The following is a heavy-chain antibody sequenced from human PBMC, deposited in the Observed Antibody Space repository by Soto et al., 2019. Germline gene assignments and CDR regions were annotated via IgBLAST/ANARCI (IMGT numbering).Heavy chain of an antibody. CDR3: AKDSRGYFRPFDY. Sequence: HPGGSLRLSCAASGFTFSNYAMSWVRQAPGKGLEWVSAISGSGGNTYYTDADSVKGRFTISRDNVKNTLYLQINSLRAEDTAVYYCAKDSRGYFRPFDYWGQGTLVTVSS. D-gene: IGHD3-22*01. J-gene: IGHJ4*02. CDR1: GFTFSNYA. CDR2: ISGSGGNT. V-gene: IGHV3-23*01.